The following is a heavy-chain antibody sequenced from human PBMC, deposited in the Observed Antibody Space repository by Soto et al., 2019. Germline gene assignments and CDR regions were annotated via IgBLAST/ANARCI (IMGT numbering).Heavy chain of an antibody. J-gene: IGHJ4*02. CDR2: ISYDGSNK. CDR3: ARDMIYYDFWSGYPFDY. Sequence: LRLSCAASGFTFSSYAMHWVRQAPGKGLEWVAVISYDGSNKYYADSVKGRFTISRDNSKNTLYLQMNSLRAEDTAVYYCARDMIYYDFWSGYPFDYWGQGTLVTVSS. CDR1: GFTFSSYA. D-gene: IGHD3-3*01. V-gene: IGHV3-30-3*01.